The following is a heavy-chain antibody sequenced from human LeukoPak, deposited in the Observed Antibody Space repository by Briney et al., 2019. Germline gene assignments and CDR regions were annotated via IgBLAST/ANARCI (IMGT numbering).Heavy chain of an antibody. CDR2: IKQDGSEK. J-gene: IGHJ3*02. Sequence: PGGSLRLSCAASGFTFSSYAMSWVRQAPGKGLEWVANIKQDGSEKYYVDSVKGRFTISRDNAKNSLYLQMNSLRAEDTAVYYCAREAPAAMIVVVITSDAFDIWGQGTMVTVSS. CDR3: AREAPAAMIVVVITSDAFDI. CDR1: GFTFSSYA. D-gene: IGHD3-22*01. V-gene: IGHV3-7*01.